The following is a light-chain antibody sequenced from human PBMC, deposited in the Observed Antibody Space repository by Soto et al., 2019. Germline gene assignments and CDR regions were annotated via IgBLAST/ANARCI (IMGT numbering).Light chain of an antibody. CDR1: QSITNY. V-gene: IGKV1-39*01. Sequence: DIQMTQSPSSLSASVGDRVTITCRASQSITNYLNWYQQKPGKAPKLLIYAASTLQSGVPPRFSGSGSGSAFTLTIISLQPEDFATYSCQQRYSTRRTFGQGTNVEIK. CDR2: AAS. J-gene: IGKJ1*01. CDR3: QQRYSTRRT.